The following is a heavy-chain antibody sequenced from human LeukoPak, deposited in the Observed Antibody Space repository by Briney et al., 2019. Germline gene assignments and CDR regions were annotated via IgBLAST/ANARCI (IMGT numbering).Heavy chain of an antibody. Sequence: GGSLRLSCAASGFTFSSYGMSWVRKAPGKGLEWVSAISDSGGSTYYADSVKGRFTISRDNSKNTLFLQMKSLRAEDTALYYCAKHTRTISCLENWGQGTLVSVSS. J-gene: IGHJ4*02. CDR1: GFTFSSYG. V-gene: IGHV3-23*01. CDR3: AKHTRTISCLEN. CDR2: ISDSGGST. D-gene: IGHD3-3*01.